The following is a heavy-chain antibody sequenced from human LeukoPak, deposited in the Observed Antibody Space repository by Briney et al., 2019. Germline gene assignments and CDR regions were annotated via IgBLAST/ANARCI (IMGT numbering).Heavy chain of an antibody. Sequence: GGSLRLSCAASGFTMSTYWMTWVRQAPGKGLEWVANIKQDGSEKYYVDSVKGRFTISRDNAKNSLYLQMNSLRAEDTAMYYCVRDFRFLDDYWGQGTLVTVSS. J-gene: IGHJ4*02. CDR2: IKQDGSEK. CDR1: GFTMSTYW. CDR3: VRDFRFLDDY. D-gene: IGHD3-3*01. V-gene: IGHV3-7*01.